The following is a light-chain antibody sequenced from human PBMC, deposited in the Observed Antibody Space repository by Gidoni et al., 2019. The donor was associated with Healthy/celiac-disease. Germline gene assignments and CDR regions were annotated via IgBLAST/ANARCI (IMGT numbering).Light chain of an antibody. Sequence: EIVLTQSPGTLSLSPGERATLSCRASQSVSSSYLAWYQQKPGQAPRLLIYGASSRATGIPDRFSGSGSGTDFTLTISRLEPEDFAVYYCQQYGSSPFXFXPGTKVDIK. CDR3: QQYGSSPFX. CDR1: QSVSSSY. V-gene: IGKV3-20*01. J-gene: IGKJ3*01. CDR2: GAS.